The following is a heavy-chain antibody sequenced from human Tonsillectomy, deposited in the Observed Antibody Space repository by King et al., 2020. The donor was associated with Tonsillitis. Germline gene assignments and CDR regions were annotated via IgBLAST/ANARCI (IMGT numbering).Heavy chain of an antibody. D-gene: IGHD1-26*01. CDR2: INEDSSLI. CDR1: GFSFSYYS. CDR3: ARDSGRLARTSALDI. Sequence: VQLVESGGGLVQPGGSLRLSCAASGFSFSYYSMNWVRQAPGKGLEWLSYINEDSSLIYYADSVKGRFTISRDNAKNSLYLQMSSLRDEDAAVYYCARDSGRLARTSALDIWGQGTMVTVSS. V-gene: IGHV3-48*02. J-gene: IGHJ3*02.